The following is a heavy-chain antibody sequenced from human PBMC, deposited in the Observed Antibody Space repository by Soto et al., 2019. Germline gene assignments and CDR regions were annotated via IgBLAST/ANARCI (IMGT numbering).Heavy chain of an antibody. J-gene: IGHJ5*02. V-gene: IGHV4-39*01. CDR2: IYYSGST. D-gene: IGHD6-13*01. CDR3: ARPLYSSSWFNWFDP. Sequence: TLSLTCTVSGGSIIRSSYYWGWIRQPPGKGLEWIGSIYYSGSTYYNPSLKSRVTISVDTSKNQFSLKLSSVTAADTAVYYCARPLYSSSWFNWFDPWGQGTLVTVSS. CDR1: GGSIIRSSYY.